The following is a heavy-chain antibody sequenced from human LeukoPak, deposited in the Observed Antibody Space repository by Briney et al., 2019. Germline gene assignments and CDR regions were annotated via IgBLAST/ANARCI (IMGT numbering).Heavy chain of an antibody. J-gene: IGHJ4*02. CDR3: AKSAYFYYDSSGYYHTDY. D-gene: IGHD3-22*01. Sequence: GGSLRLSCVASGFTFSSYAMNWVRQAPGKGLEWVSSISGSGGSTYYADSLKGRFTISRDNSKNTLYLQMNSLTAEDTAVYYCAKSAYFYYDSSGYYHTDYWGQGTLVTVSS. V-gene: IGHV3-23*01. CDR2: ISGSGGST. CDR1: GFTFSSYA.